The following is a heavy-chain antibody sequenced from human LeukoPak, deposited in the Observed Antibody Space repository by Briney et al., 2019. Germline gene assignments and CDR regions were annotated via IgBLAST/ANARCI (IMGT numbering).Heavy chain of an antibody. D-gene: IGHD6-13*01. Sequence: PSETLSLTCTVSGGSISSYYWSWIRQPPGKGLEWIGYIYYSGSTNYNPSLKSRVTISVDTSKNQFSLKLSSVTAADTAVYYCARSPLRRSSSWYVYWGQGTLVTVSS. V-gene: IGHV4-59*01. J-gene: IGHJ4*02. CDR1: GGSISSYY. CDR3: ARSPLRRSSSWYVY. CDR2: IYYSGST.